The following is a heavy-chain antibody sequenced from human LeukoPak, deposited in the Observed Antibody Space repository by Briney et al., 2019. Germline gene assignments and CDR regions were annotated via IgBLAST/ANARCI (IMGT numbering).Heavy chain of an antibody. CDR3: ARGTVTAPDY. J-gene: IGHJ4*02. Sequence: GGSLRLSCEASGLTLSSNYMSWVRQAPGKGLEWVSVIYSGGNTYYADSVKGRFTISRDNSKNTLYLQMNRLRPEDTAVYYCARGTVTAPDYWGQGTLVTVSS. V-gene: IGHV3-53*01. CDR1: GLTLSSNY. D-gene: IGHD2-21*02. CDR2: IYSGGNT.